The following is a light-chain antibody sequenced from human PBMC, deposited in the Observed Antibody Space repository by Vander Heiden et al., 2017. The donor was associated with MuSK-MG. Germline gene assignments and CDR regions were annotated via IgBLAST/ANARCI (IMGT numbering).Light chain of an antibody. CDR2: GNN. Sequence: QSVLTQPPSASGTPGQRVPIPCSGSSSNIGSNYVYWYQQLPGTAPKLPIYGNNHRPSGVPDRFSGSKSGTSASLAISGLRSEDEADYYCAAWDDSLSGFWVFGGGTKLTVL. J-gene: IGLJ3*02. CDR3: AAWDDSLSGFWV. CDR1: SSNIGSNY. V-gene: IGLV1-47*01.